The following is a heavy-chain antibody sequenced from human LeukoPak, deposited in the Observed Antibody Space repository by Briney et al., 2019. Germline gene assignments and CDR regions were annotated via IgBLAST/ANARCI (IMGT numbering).Heavy chain of an antibody. Sequence: GGSLRLSCAASGFTFSSYGMHWVRQAPGKGLEWVAYIRQEGRDTYYADSVKGRFSISRDDSKYTVNLEMNSLRTEDMALYYCARDFNWGFDYWGQGTLVSVSS. V-gene: IGHV3-30*02. J-gene: IGHJ4*02. CDR2: IRQEGRDT. D-gene: IGHD7-27*01. CDR1: GFTFSSYG. CDR3: ARDFNWGFDY.